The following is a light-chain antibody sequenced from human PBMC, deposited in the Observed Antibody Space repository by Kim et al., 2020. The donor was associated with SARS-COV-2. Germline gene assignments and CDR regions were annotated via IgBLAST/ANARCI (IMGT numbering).Light chain of an antibody. CDR3: QQYGDSPRT. CDR1: QSVSSSY. V-gene: IGKV3-20*01. J-gene: IGKJ2*01. Sequence: EIVLPQSPGTLSLSPGERATLSCRASQSVSSSYLAWYQQKPGQAPRLLIYGASTRLTGIPDRFSGSGSGTDFTLTISRLEPEDSAVYYCQQYGDSPRTFGQGTKLEIK. CDR2: GAS.